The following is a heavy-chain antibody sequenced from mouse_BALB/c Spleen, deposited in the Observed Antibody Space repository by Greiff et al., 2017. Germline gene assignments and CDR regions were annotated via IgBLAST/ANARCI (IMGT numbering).Heavy chain of an antibody. CDR3: ARQDYYGSSATWFAY. V-gene: IGHV1S56*01. Sequence: QVQLQQSGADLVKPGASVKLSCKVSGYTFTSYDINWVRQRPEQGLEWIGWIFPGDGSTKYNEKFKGKATLTTDKSSSTAYMQLSRLTSEDSAVYFCARQDYYGSSATWFAYWGQGTLVTVSA. D-gene: IGHD1-1*01. CDR2: IFPGDGST. J-gene: IGHJ3*01. CDR1: GYTFTSYD.